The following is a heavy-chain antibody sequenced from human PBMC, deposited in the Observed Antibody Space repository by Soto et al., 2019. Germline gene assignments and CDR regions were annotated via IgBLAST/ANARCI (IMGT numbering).Heavy chain of an antibody. V-gene: IGHV3-23*01. Sequence: EVQRLESGGGLVQPGGPLRLSCAASGFTFSSYAMSWVRQAPGKGLEWVPAISGSGRSTYYADSVKGRVTISRDNSRKTLDLHMNSLRADDTAVYYCAKEKIPAGPDSIDYWGQGTLVTVSS. CDR2: ISGSGRST. J-gene: IGHJ4*02. CDR3: AKEKIPAGPDSIDY. CDR1: GFTFSSYA. D-gene: IGHD2-2*01.